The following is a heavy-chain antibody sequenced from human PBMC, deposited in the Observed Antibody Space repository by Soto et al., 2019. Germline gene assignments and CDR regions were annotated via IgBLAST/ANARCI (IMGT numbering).Heavy chain of an antibody. J-gene: IGHJ5*02. CDR1: GYTFTSYD. CDR3: ARGTYYDYVWGSYRYTAHNWFDP. D-gene: IGHD3-16*02. Sequence: QVQLVQSGAEVKKPGASVKVSCKASGYTFTSYDINWVRQATGQGLEWMGWMNPNSGNTGYAQKFQGRVTMTRNTSISTAYMELSSLRSEDTAVYYCARGTYYDYVWGSYRYTAHNWFDPWGQGTLVTVSS. CDR2: MNPNSGNT. V-gene: IGHV1-8*01.